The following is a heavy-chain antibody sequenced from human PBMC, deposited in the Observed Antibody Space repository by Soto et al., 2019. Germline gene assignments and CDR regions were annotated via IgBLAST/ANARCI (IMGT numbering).Heavy chain of an antibody. CDR1: GYSFPSDW. CDR3: ARRGIAENYYYGMDV. J-gene: IGHJ6*02. CDR2: IYPADSDT. D-gene: IGHD6-13*01. V-gene: IGHV5-51*01. Sequence: PGESLKISCKGSGYSFPSDWIGWVRQMPGKGLEWMGSIYPADSDTRYSPAFQGQVTISADKSISTAYLQWSSLKASDTAMYYCARRGIAENYYYGMDVWGQGTTVTVSS.